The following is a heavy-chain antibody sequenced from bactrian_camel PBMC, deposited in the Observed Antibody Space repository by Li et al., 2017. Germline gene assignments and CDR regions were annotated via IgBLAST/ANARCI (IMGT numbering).Heavy chain of an antibody. CDR3: AADFWCYGLVTRATIEANY. CDR1: GDTHNSRC. V-gene: IGHV3S53*01. CDR2: IDDDGET. J-gene: IGHJ4*01. D-gene: IGHD1*01. Sequence: HVQLVESGGASVQAGGSLRLSCTASGDTHNSRCMGWSRQAPGKEREAVAAIDDDGETTYADSVKDRFTISMDNAKNTLYLQMNSLKTEDTAMYYCAADFWCYGLVTRATIEANYWGQGTQVTVS.